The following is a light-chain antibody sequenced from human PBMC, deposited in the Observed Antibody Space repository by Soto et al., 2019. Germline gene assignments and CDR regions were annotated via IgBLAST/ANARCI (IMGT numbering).Light chain of an antibody. CDR2: DAS. J-gene: IGKJ2*01. CDR1: QSISSW. V-gene: IGKV1-5*01. Sequence: DIQMTQSTSTLSASVGDRVTITCRASQSISSWLAWYQQKPGKAPKLLIYDASRLESGVPSRFSGSGSGTEFTLTISSLQPDDFATYYCQQDNSYSGTFGQGTKLEIK. CDR3: QQDNSYSGT.